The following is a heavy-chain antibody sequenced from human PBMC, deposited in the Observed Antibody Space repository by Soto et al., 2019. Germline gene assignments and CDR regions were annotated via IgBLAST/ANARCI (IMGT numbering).Heavy chain of an antibody. CDR3: ARAAVAAGGPFDK. Sequence: XETLSLTCAVSGGSFSGFFWGWIRQPPGKGLEWIGEVNHGGSTNYNPSLKSRVTISSDTSKNHFSLTLRSVTAADTAVYYCARAAVAAGGPFDKWGQGALVTVSS. J-gene: IGHJ4*02. CDR2: VNHGGST. CDR1: GGSFSGFF. D-gene: IGHD2-15*01. V-gene: IGHV4-34*01.